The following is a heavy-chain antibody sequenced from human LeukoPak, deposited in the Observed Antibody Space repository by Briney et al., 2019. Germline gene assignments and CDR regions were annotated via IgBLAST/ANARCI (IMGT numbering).Heavy chain of an antibody. V-gene: IGHV3-23*01. Sequence: GGSLGLSCAASGFTFSSYAMSWVRQAPEKGLEWVSAISGSGGSTYYADSVKGRFTISRDNSKNTLYLQMNSLRAEDTAVYYCAKTDYYYDSSGYYYGLWGQGTMVTVSS. CDR2: ISGSGGST. CDR3: AKTDYYYDSSGYYYGL. J-gene: IGHJ3*01. CDR1: GFTFSSYA. D-gene: IGHD3-22*01.